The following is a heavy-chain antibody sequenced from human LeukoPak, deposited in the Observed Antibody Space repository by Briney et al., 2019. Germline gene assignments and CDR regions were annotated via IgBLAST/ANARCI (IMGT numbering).Heavy chain of an antibody. D-gene: IGHD3-3*01. J-gene: IGHJ4*02. CDR3: ARASNSFGVVTHFDY. V-gene: IGHV4-39*07. CDR1: GGSISSSSYY. CDR2: IYYSGRT. Sequence: PSETLSLTCTVSGGSISSSSYYWGWIRQPPGKGLEWIGSIYYSGRTYYNPSLKSRVTISVDTSKNQFSLKLSSVTAADTAVYYCARASNSFGVVTHFDYWGQGTLVTVSS.